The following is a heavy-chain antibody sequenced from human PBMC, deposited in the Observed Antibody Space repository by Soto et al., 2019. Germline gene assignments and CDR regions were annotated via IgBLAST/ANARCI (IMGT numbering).Heavy chain of an antibody. J-gene: IGHJ6*02. D-gene: IGHD3-22*01. CDR3: ARGVYSSGYLDV. Sequence: SETLSLTCTVSGGSISSYYWSWIRQPPGKGLEWIGYIYYSGCTNYNPSLKSRVTISVDTSKNQFSLKLSSVTAADTAVYYCARGVYSSGYLDVWGQGTTVTV. V-gene: IGHV4-59*01. CDR2: IYYSGCT. CDR1: GGSISSYY.